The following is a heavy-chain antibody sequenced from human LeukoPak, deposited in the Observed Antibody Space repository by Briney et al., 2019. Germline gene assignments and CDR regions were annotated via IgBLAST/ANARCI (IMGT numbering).Heavy chain of an antibody. CDR2: IYHSGST. Sequence: SETLSLTCTVSGGSITNYYWSWIRQPPGKGLEWIGNIYHSGSTNYNPSLKSRVTISVDTSKNQFSLKLSSVTAADTAIYYCARAESGRFDYWGQGTLVTVSS. CDR1: GGSITNYY. CDR3: ARAESGRFDY. V-gene: IGHV4-59*08. J-gene: IGHJ4*02.